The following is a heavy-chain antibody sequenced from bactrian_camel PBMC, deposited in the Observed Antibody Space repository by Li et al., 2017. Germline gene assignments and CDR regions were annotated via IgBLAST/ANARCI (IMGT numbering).Heavy chain of an antibody. V-gene: IGHV3S53*01. D-gene: IGHD6*01. CDR3: ATDTVVATFGY. CDR1: GYTYKGYC. CDR2: LDSDGST. Sequence: QLVESGGGLVQPGGSLRLSCTVSGYTYKGYCLGWFRQAPGKEREGVAALDSDGSTNYADSVKGRFTISRDNAKNTVYLQMNSLNSEDTALYYCATDTVVATFGYWGQGTQVTVS. J-gene: IGHJ6*01.